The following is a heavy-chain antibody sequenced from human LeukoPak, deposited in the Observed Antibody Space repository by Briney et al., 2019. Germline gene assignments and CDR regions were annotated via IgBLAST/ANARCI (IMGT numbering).Heavy chain of an antibody. J-gene: IGHJ4*02. V-gene: IGHV1-69*13. Sequence: SVKVSCKASGGTFSSYAISWVRQAPGQGLEWMGGIIPIFGTANYAQKFQGRVTITADESTSTAYMELSSLRSEDTAVYYCARDPRYSGDFGYWGQGTLVTVSS. D-gene: IGHD5-12*01. CDR1: GGTFSSYA. CDR2: IIPIFGTA. CDR3: ARDPRYSGDFGY.